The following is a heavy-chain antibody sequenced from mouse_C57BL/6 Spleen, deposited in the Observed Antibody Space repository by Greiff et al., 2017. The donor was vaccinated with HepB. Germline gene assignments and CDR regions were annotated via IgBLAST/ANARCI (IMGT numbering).Heavy chain of an antibody. V-gene: IGHV10-1*01. J-gene: IGHJ2*01. D-gene: IGHD1-1*01. Sequence: EVKLVESGGGLVQPKGSLKLSCAASGFSFNTYAMNWVRQASGKGLEWVARLRSKSNNYATYYSDSVKDSFTISRDDSESMLYLQMNNLKTEDTAMYYCVSEGAYYYGSSYYFDYWGQGTTLTVSS. CDR3: VSEGAYYYGSSYYFDY. CDR1: GFSFNTYA. CDR2: LRSKSNNYAT.